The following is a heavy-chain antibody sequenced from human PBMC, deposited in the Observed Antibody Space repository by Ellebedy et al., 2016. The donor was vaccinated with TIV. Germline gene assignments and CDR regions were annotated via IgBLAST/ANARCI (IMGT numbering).Heavy chain of an antibody. CDR3: AREGAP. J-gene: IGHJ5*02. CDR2: IYYSGST. Sequence: MPSETLSLTCTVSGGSIRSSSYYWGWIRQPPGKGLEWIGSIYYSGSTNYNPSLKSRVTISVDKSKNQFSLKLSSVTAADTAVYYCAREGAPWGQGTLVTVSS. D-gene: IGHD3-16*01. CDR1: GGSIRSSSYY. V-gene: IGHV4-39*07.